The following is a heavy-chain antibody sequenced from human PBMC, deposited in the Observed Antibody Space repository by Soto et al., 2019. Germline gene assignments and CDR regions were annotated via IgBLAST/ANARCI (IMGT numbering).Heavy chain of an antibody. J-gene: IGHJ4*02. CDR1: GFAVNNYG. Sequence: PGGSLRPSGTVSGFAVNNYGINWVRQAPGKGLEWVSSISKSDYTYYSDSVKGRFTISRDNAKNSVSLQMNTLRVEDTAVYYCAREDSIIIPAVSDFWGQGTLVTVSS. CDR2: ISKSDYT. D-gene: IGHD2-2*01. V-gene: IGHV3-21*01. CDR3: AREDSIIIPAVSDF.